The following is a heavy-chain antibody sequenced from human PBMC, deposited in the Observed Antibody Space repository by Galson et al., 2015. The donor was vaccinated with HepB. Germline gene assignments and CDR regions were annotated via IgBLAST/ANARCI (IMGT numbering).Heavy chain of an antibody. CDR3: ARGGTREYNWNVPVDD. CDR2: INAGNGNT. Sequence: SVKVSCKASGYTFTGYAMHWVRQAPGQRLEWMGWINAGNGNTKYSQKFQGRVTITRDTSASTAYMELSSLRSEDTAVYYCARGGTREYNWNVPVDDGGQGTMVTVSS. D-gene: IGHD1-20*01. CDR1: GYTFTGYA. V-gene: IGHV1-3*01. J-gene: IGHJ4*02.